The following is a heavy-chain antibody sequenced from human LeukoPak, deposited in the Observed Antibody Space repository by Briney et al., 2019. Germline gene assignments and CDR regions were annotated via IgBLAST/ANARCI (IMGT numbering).Heavy chain of an antibody. CDR2: ISSSSSYI. CDR1: GFTFSSYS. Sequence: GGSLRLSCAASGFTFSSYSMNWVRQAPGKGLEWVSSISSSSSYIYYADSVKGRFTISRDNAKNSLFLQMNSLRAEDTAVYYCARDIVGNTMMIGYWGQGTLVTVSS. J-gene: IGHJ4*02. V-gene: IGHV3-21*01. D-gene: IGHD3-22*01. CDR3: ARDIVGNTMMIGY.